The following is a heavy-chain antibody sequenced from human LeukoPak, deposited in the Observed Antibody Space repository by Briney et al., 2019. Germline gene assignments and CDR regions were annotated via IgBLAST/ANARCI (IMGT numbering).Heavy chain of an antibody. CDR3: ARLSGSYSQRYFDY. J-gene: IGHJ4*02. D-gene: IGHD1-26*01. CDR1: GFTFSSYS. Sequence: GGSLRLSCAASGFTFSSYSMNWARQAPGKGLEWVSSISSSSSYIYYADSVKGRFTISRDNTKNSLYLQMNSLRAEDTAVYYCARLSGSYSQRYFDYWGQGTLVTVSS. CDR2: ISSSSSYI. V-gene: IGHV3-21*01.